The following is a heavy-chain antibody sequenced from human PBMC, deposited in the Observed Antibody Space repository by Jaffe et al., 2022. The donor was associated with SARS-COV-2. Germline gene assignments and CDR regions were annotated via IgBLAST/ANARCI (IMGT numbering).Heavy chain of an antibody. CDR3: AREQWLVRGWYFDY. CDR1: GGSFSGYY. D-gene: IGHD6-19*01. Sequence: QVQLQQWGAGLLKPSETLSLTCAVYGGSFSGYYWSWIRQPPGKGLEWIGEINHSGSTNYNPSLKSRVTISVDTSKNQFSLKLSSVTAADTAVYYCAREQWLVRGWYFDYWGQGTLVTVSS. V-gene: IGHV4-34*01. J-gene: IGHJ4*02. CDR2: INHSGST.